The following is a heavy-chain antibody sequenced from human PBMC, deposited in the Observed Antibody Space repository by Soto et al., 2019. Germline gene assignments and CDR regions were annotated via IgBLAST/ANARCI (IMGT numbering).Heavy chain of an antibody. CDR3: ARDPYSSSSENWFDP. CDR1: GGTFSSYA. V-gene: IGHV1-69*13. CDR2: IIPIFGTA. J-gene: IGHJ5*02. Sequence: GASVKVSCKASGGTFSSYAISWVRQAPGQGLEWMGGIIPIFGTANYAQKFQGRVTITADESTSTAYMELSSLRSEDTAVYYCARDPYSSSSENWFDPWGQGTLVTVS. D-gene: IGHD6-6*01.